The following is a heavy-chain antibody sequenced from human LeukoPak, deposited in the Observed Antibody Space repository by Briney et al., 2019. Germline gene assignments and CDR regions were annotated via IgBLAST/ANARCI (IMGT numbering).Heavy chain of an antibody. Sequence: PSETLSLTCTVSGGSISSYYWSWIRQPPGKGLEWIGYIYYSGSTNYNPSLKSRVTISVDTSKNQFSLKLSSVTAADTAVYYCARDGISDRYFDYWGQGTLVTVSS. CDR1: GGSISSYY. CDR2: IYYSGST. D-gene: IGHD1-1*01. CDR3: ARDGISDRYFDY. J-gene: IGHJ4*02. V-gene: IGHV4-59*01.